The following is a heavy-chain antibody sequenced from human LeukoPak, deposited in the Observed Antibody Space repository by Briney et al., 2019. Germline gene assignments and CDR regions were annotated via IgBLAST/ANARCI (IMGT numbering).Heavy chain of an antibody. J-gene: IGHJ4*02. D-gene: IGHD1-1*01. V-gene: IGHV3-9*01. CDR2: ISWNSGSI. CDR3: AKAQHERGAPGDY. CDR1: GFTFSGYS. Sequence: PGGSLRLSCTASGFTFSGYSMNWIRQAPGKGLEWVSGISWNSGSIGYADSVKGRFTISRDNAKNSLYLQMNSLRAEDTALYYCAKAQHERGAPGDYWGQGTLVTVSS.